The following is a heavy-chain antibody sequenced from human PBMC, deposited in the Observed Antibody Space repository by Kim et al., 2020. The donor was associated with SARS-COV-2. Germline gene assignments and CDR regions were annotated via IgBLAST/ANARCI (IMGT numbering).Heavy chain of an antibody. CDR1: GFTFDDYA. CDR2: ISWNSGSI. D-gene: IGHD6-19*01. Sequence: GGSLRLSCAASGFTFDDYAMHWVRQAPGKGLEWVSGISWNSGSIGYADSVKGRFTISRDNAKNSLYLQMNSLRAEDTALYYCAKDISFAVAGWVSLDYWGQGTLVTVSS. V-gene: IGHV3-9*01. CDR3: AKDISFAVAGWVSLDY. J-gene: IGHJ4*02.